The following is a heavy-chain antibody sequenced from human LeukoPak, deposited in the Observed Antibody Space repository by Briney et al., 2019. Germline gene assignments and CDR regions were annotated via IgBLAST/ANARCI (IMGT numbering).Heavy chain of an antibody. CDR1: GGSISSGGYS. D-gene: IGHD5-12*01. CDR2: IYHSGST. CDR3: ARGRGYAGY. J-gene: IGHJ4*02. Sequence: PSQTLSLTCAVSGGSISSGGYSWSWIRQPPGKGLEWIGYIYHSGSTYYNPSLKSRVTISVDTSKNQFSLKLSSVTAADTAVYYCARGRGYAGYWGQGTLVTVSS. V-gene: IGHV4-30-2*01.